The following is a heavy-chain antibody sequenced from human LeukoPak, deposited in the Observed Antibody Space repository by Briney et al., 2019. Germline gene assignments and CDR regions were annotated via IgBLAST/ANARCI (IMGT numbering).Heavy chain of an antibody. CDR3: TRDRSRAEDD. Sequence: GGSLRLSCAASGFTFSGHWMSWVRQAPGKGLEWVANINQGGSDKYYVDPVKGRFTISRDNANNLLYLQMNSLRGEDTAVYYCTRDRSRAEDDWGQGTLVTVCS. J-gene: IGHJ4*02. D-gene: IGHD1-14*01. CDR1: GFTFSGHW. V-gene: IGHV3-7*01. CDR2: INQGGSDK.